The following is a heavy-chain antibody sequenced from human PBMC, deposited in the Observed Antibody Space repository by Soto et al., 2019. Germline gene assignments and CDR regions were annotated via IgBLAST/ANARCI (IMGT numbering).Heavy chain of an antibody. CDR1: GFTFSSYA. D-gene: IGHD2-2*02. V-gene: IGHV3-23*01. J-gene: IGHJ6*02. CDR2: ISGSGGST. CDR3: AKHLKPYCSSISCYKYYYYGMDV. Sequence: LRLSCAASGFTFSSYAMSWVRQAPGKGLEWVSAISGSGGSTYYADSVKGRFTISRDNSKNTLYLQMNSLRAEDTAVYYCAKHLKPYCSSISCYKYYYYGMDVWGQGTTVTVSS.